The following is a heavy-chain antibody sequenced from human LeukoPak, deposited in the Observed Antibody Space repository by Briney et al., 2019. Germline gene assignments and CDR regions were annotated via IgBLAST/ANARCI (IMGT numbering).Heavy chain of an antibody. CDR1: GYTFTSYD. V-gene: IGHV1-8*01. D-gene: IGHD4-17*01. CDR3: SRLSPGTTTGYYYYYMDV. J-gene: IGHJ6*03. CDR2: MNHNSGNT. Sequence: ASVKVSCKASGYTFTSYDINWVRQATGQGLEWMGWMNHNSGNTGYAQKFQGRVTMTRNTSISTAYMELSSLRSEDTAVYYCSRLSPGTTTGYYYYYMDVWGKETTVTVSS.